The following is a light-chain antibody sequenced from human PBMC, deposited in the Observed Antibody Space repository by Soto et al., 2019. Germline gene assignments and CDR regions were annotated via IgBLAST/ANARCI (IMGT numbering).Light chain of an antibody. J-gene: IGLJ2*01. Sequence: QSALTQPASVSGSPGQSITISCTGTSSDIGDYDYVSWYQHLPGKAPTLLIFDVTHRPSGVSDRFSGSKSGNRASLPISGVRPEDEADDYCCSYTDIALDVVFGGGTTLTVL. V-gene: IGLV2-14*01. CDR3: CSYTDIALDVV. CDR2: DVT. CDR1: SSDIGDYDY.